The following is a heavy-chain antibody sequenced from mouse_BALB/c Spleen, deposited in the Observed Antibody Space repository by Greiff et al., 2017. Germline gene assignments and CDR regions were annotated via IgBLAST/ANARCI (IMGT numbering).Heavy chain of an antibody. D-gene: IGHD3-2*01. Sequence: QVQLQQSGAELARPGASVKLSCKASGYTFTSYWMQWVKQRPGQGLEWIGAIYPGDGDTRYTQKFKGKATLTADKSSSTAYMQLSSLASEDSAVYYCARDSSGYRGFAYWGQGTLVTVSA. V-gene: IGHV1-87*01. J-gene: IGHJ3*01. CDR2: IYPGDGDT. CDR3: ARDSSGYRGFAY. CDR1: GYTFTSYW.